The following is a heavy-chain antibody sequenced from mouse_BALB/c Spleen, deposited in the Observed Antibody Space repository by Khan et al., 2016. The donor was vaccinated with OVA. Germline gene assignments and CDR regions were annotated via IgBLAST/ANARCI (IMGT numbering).Heavy chain of an antibody. V-gene: IGHV1-80*01. CDR2: IYPGDGDT. D-gene: IGHD2-14*01. Sequence: QVQLQQSGAELVRPGSSVKISCKASGYAFSNYWMNWVKQRPGQGLEWIGQIYPGDGDTSFNGKFRGKATLTADKSYSTAYMQLSSLTSEDSAVYFCVRSGYDYFAYWGQGTLVTVSA. J-gene: IGHJ3*01. CDR1: GYAFSNYW. CDR3: VRSGYDYFAY.